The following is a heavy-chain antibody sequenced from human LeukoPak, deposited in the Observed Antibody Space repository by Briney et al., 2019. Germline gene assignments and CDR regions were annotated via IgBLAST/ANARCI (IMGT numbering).Heavy chain of an antibody. V-gene: IGHV3-23*01. CDR1: GFTSISYA. J-gene: IGHJ6*02. D-gene: IGHD4-17*01. Sequence: GGSLRLSCAASGFTSISYAMSWGRQAPGKGLEWGSVIIGGGGGAYYADSLKGRFHLSRDNAKNTLSLHMNSLRADDTAVYYCAKDRWGGDGDLGDMDVWGQGTTVTVSS. CDR3: AKDRWGGDGDLGDMDV. CDR2: IIGGGGGA.